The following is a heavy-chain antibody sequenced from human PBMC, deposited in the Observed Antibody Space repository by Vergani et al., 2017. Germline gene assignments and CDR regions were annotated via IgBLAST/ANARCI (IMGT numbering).Heavy chain of an antibody. CDR2: INPHSGGT. CDR1: GYTFTGYY. J-gene: IGHJ6*03. V-gene: IGHV1-2*02. D-gene: IGHD2-2*01. CDR3: ARDPSEYCSSSSCYFYMDV. Sequence: QVQLVQSGAEVNKPGASVKVSCKASGYTFTGYYMHWVRQAPGQGLEWMGWINPHSGGTNYAQKFQGRVTMTRDTSISTAYMEVRRLRSDDTAVYYCARDPSEYCSSSSCYFYMDVWGKGTTVTVSS.